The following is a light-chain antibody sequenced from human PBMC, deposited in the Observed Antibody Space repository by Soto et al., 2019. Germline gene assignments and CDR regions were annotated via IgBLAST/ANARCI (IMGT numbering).Light chain of an antibody. V-gene: IGKV3-15*01. Sequence: EIVMTQSPATLSVSPGERATLSCRASQSVSSNLAWYQQKPGQAPRLLIYGASTRATGIPARFSGSGSGTEFTVTISSLQSEEFAVFYCQQYDNWSITFGQGTRLEIK. J-gene: IGKJ5*01. CDR2: GAS. CDR1: QSVSSN. CDR3: QQYDNWSIT.